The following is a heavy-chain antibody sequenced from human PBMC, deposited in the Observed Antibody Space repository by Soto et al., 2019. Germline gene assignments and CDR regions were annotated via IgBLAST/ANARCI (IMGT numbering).Heavy chain of an antibody. CDR3: ARDYAVVVVAAPRGMDV. CDR2: ISYDGSNK. J-gene: IGHJ6*02. D-gene: IGHD2-15*01. Sequence: QVQLVESGGGVVQPGRSLRLSCAASGFTFSSYAMHWVRQAPGKGLEWVAVISYDGSNKYYADSVKGRFTISRDNSKNMLYLQMNSLRAEDTAVYYCARDYAVVVVAAPRGMDVWGQGTTVTVSS. V-gene: IGHV3-30-3*01. CDR1: GFTFSSYA.